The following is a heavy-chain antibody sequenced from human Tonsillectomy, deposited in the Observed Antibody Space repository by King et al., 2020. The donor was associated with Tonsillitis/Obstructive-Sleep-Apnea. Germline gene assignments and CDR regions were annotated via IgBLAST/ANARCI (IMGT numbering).Heavy chain of an antibody. CDR2: IKSKTDGGTT. D-gene: IGHD3-22*01. CDR3: TTALGITMIVVVTTEDY. CDR1: GFTFSNAW. J-gene: IGHJ4*02. Sequence: DVQLVESGGGLVKPGGSLRLSCAASGFTFSNAWMNWVRQAPGKGLEWVGRIKSKTDGGTTDYAAPVKGRFNISRDDSKNTLYLQMNSLKTEDTAVYYCTTALGITMIVVVTTEDYWGQGTLVTVSS. V-gene: IGHV3-15*07.